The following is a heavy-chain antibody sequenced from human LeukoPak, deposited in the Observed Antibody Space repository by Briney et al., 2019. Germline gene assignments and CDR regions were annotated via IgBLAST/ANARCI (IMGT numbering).Heavy chain of an antibody. D-gene: IGHD3-16*01. V-gene: IGHV3-9*01. CDR1: GFTFDDYA. Sequence: PGGSLRLSCAASGFTFDDYAMHWVRQAPGKGLEWVPGISWNSGSIGYADSVKGRFTISRDNAKNSLYLQMNSLRAEDTALYYCAKVGYDYVEGGFDYWGQGTLVTVSS. CDR2: ISWNSGSI. CDR3: AKVGYDYVEGGFDY. J-gene: IGHJ4*02.